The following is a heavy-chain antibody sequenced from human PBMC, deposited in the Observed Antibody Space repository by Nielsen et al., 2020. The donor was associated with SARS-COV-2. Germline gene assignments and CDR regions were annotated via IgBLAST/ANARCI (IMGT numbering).Heavy chain of an antibody. V-gene: IGHV1-46*01. CDR1: GYTFTSYY. CDR2: INPGGGST. D-gene: IGHD3-3*01. Sequence: ASVKVSCKASGYTFTSYYMHWVRQAPGQGLEWMGIINPGGGSTSYAQKFQGRVTMTRDTSTSTVYMELSSLRSEDTAVYYCARDRITPYYDFWSGYTQYYYYMDVWGKGTTVTVSS. J-gene: IGHJ6*03. CDR3: ARDRITPYYDFWSGYTQYYYYMDV.